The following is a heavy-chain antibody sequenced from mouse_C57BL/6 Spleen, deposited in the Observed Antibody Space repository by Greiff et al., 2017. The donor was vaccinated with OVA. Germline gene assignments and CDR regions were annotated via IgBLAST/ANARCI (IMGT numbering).Heavy chain of an antibody. CDR3: ARDSSGYHYFDY. V-gene: IGHV1-59*01. J-gene: IGHJ2*01. D-gene: IGHD3-2*02. Sequence: QVQLKQPGAELVRPGTSVKLSCKASGYTFTSYWMHWVKPRPGQGLAWIGVIDPSASYTNYNQPFKGKATLTVDPSSSTAYMQLSSLTSEDSAVYYCARDSSGYHYFDYWGQGTTLTVSS. CDR1: GYTFTSYW. CDR2: IDPSASYT.